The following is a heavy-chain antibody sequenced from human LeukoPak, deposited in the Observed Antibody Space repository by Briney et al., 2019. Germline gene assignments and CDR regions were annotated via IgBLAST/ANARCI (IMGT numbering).Heavy chain of an antibody. D-gene: IGHD5-24*01. CDR1: GGSISSGGYY. V-gene: IGHV4-31*03. CDR2: IYYSGST. J-gene: IGHJ3*02. CDR3: ARDLRDGYTGDAIYAFDI. Sequence: SETLSLTCTVSGGSISSGGYYWSWIRQHPGKGLEWIGYIYYSGSTYYNPSLKSRVTISVDTSKNQFSLKLSPVTAADTAVYYCARDLRDGYTGDAIYAFDIWGQGTMVTVSS.